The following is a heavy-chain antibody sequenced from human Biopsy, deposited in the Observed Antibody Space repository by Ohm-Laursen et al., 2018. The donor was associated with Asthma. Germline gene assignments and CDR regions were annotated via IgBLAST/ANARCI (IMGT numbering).Heavy chain of an antibody. CDR1: GYTFTGCH. D-gene: IGHD6-13*01. CDR2: INPNSGGT. CDR3: ARGQKSAGDRWFDP. Sequence: GSSVKVSCKASGYTFTGCHIHWMRQAPGQGLEWMGRINPNSGGTNYAQKFQGRVTMTRDTSISTAYMEVSRLRSDDTAVYYCARGQKSAGDRWFDPWGQGTLVTVSS. V-gene: IGHV1-2*06. J-gene: IGHJ5*02.